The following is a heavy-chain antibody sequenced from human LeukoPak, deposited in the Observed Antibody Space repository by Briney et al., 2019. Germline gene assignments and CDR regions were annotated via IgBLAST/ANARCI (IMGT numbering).Heavy chain of an antibody. Sequence: GGSLRLSCAASGFTFSSYAMHWVRQAPGKGLEWVAVISYDGSNKYYADSVKGRFTISRDNSKNTQYLQMNSLRAEDTAVYYCAKDQYYFDYWGQGTLVTVSS. CDR2: ISYDGSNK. J-gene: IGHJ4*02. CDR1: GFTFSSYA. CDR3: AKDQYYFDY. V-gene: IGHV3-30-3*01.